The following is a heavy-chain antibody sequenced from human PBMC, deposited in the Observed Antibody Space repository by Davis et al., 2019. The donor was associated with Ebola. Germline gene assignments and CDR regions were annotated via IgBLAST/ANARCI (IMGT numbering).Heavy chain of an antibody. Sequence: GSLRLSCAVYGGSFSGYYWSWIRQPPGKGLEWIGEINHSGSTNYNPSLKSRVTISVDTSKNQFSLKLSSVTAADTAVYYCARDHVADYYFDYWGQGTLVTVSS. CDR3: ARDHVADYYFDY. J-gene: IGHJ4*02. V-gene: IGHV4-34*01. CDR2: INHSGST. CDR1: GGSFSGYY. D-gene: IGHD6-13*01.